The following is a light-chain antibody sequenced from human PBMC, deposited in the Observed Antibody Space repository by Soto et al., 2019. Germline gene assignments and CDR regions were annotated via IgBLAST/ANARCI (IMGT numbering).Light chain of an antibody. CDR3: QQYGSSGT. V-gene: IGKV3-20*01. CDR2: GAS. CDR1: QSVSNNY. Sequence: IVLTKSPATLSLSPWERATLSCRASQSVSNNYLAWYQQKPGQAPRLLIYGASNRATGIPDRFSGSGSGTDFTLTISRLEPEDFAVYYCQQYGSSGTFGQGTKVDIK. J-gene: IGKJ1*01.